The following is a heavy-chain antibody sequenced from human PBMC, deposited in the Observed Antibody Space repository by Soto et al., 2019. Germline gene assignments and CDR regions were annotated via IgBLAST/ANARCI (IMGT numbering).Heavy chain of an antibody. J-gene: IGHJ5*02. V-gene: IGHV4-34*01. D-gene: IGHD2-2*01. CDR2: LNHIGST. CDR1: GGSFGGFY. CDR3: LRRLPDPFLMVVVQAANRYWFDP. Sequence: YETLSLTCAVYGGSFGGFYWSWIRQPPGKGLEWIGELNHIGSTNYNPSSKTRVTISVATSKNQFSLKLSSVTAADTAVYYYLRRLPDPFLMVVVQAANRYWFDPWGQGTLVTVSS.